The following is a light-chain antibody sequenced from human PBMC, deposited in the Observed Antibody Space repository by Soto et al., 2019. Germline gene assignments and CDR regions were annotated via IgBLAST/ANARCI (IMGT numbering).Light chain of an antibody. CDR1: QSISSY. J-gene: IGKJ4*01. Sequence: EMQLCRTPWSLYPSLEDRVTITCRARQSISSYLNWYQQKPGKAPKLLIYAASSLQSGVPSRFSGSGSGTDFTLTISSLQPEDFARYCCQQSYSPPVTFGEGTKVDIK. CDR3: QQSYSPPVT. CDR2: AAS. V-gene: IGKV1-39*01.